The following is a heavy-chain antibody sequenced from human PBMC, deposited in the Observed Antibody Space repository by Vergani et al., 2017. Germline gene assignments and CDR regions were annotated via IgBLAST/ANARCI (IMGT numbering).Heavy chain of an antibody. Sequence: VQLVESGGGLVKPGGSLRLSCAASGFTFDDYAMHWVRQAPGKGLEWVSGISWNSGSIGYADSVKGRFTISRDNAKNSLYLQMNSLRAEDTAVYYCARLSGYDSTGAFDYWGQGTLVTVSS. CDR1: GFTFDDYA. V-gene: IGHV3-9*01. CDR3: ARLSGYDSTGAFDY. CDR2: ISWNSGSI. J-gene: IGHJ4*02. D-gene: IGHD5-12*01.